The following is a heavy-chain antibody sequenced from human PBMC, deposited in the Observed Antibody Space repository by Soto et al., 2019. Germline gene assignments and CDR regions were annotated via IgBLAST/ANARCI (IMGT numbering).Heavy chain of an antibody. CDR1: GYSFTGYY. V-gene: IGHV1-2*07. D-gene: IGHD2-8*02. CDR2: INPDSGAT. J-gene: IGHJ4*02. Sequence: HEHLVQSGAEVKRPGASLKVSCKASGYSFTGYYIHWVRQAPGQGLEWMGWINPDSGATNYAHNFQGGVTLTSDTSISTASMDLTSLTSDDTAVYYCARGDYGTGGYPFPYFDYWGQGTLVIVSS. CDR3: ARGDYGTGGYPFPYFDY.